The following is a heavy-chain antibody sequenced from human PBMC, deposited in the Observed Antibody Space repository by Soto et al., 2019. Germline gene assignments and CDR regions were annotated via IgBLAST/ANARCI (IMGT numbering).Heavy chain of an antibody. J-gene: IGHJ2*01. Sequence: PGGSLRLSCAASGFIFGDYWMSWIRQAPGKGLEWVAIIWYDGSNKNYVDSVKGRFTISRDNSKNTLYLQMNSLRAEDTAVYYCARGPPRGYSYGYWYFDLWGRGTLVTVSS. V-gene: IGHV3-33*08. CDR2: IWYDGSNK. CDR3: ARGPPRGYSYGYWYFDL. D-gene: IGHD5-18*01. CDR1: GFIFGDYW.